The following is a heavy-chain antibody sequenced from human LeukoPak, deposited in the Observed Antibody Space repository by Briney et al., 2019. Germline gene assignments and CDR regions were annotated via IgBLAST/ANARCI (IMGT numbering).Heavy chain of an antibody. D-gene: IGHD3-10*01. J-gene: IGHJ4*02. CDR2: ISYDGSNK. Sequence: GGSLRLSCAASGFTFSNSGMHWVRQAPGKGLEWVAVISYDGSNKYYADSVKGRFTISRDNSKNTLYLQMNSLRAEDTAVYYCATDLDGSGSSSDYWGQGTLVTVSS. CDR1: GFTFSNSG. V-gene: IGHV3-30*12. CDR3: ATDLDGSGSSSDY.